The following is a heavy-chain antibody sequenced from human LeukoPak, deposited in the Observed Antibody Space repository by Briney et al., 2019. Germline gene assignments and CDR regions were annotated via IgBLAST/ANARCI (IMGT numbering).Heavy chain of an antibody. V-gene: IGHV4-59*01. CDR3: SRASPGAIYYYGMDV. D-gene: IGHD2/OR15-2a*01. CDR1: GASISKSY. CDR2: TFNSGST. J-gene: IGHJ6*02. Sequence: SGTLSLTCTVSGASISKSYWNWIRQPPGKELEWIGCTFNSGSTRYNPSLGSRVTISEDTSRNQFSLRLTSVTAADTATYYCSRASPGAIYYYGMDVWGHGTTVTVSS.